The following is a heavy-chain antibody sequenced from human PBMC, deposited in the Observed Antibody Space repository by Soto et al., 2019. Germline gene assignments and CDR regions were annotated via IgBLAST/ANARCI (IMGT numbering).Heavy chain of an antibody. CDR2: ITKSGDRT. V-gene: IGHV3-23*01. D-gene: IGHD3-9*01. CDR3: VFWFFFSSRRRHTRLAPGLGIPAEPPSDL. J-gene: IGHJ2*01. Sequence: PEKCLNWVSLITKSGDRTYYAESVKRRFTISRDNSKNTLFLQMNSLRAEDTALYYCVFWFFFSSRRRHTRLAPGLGIPAEPPSDL.